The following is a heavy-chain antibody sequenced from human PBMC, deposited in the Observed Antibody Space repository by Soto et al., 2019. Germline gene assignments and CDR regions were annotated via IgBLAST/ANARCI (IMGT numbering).Heavy chain of an antibody. CDR1: GYTFINHG. CDR3: ARDQGRFLEPAPSIRIADGRYYYGMDV. D-gene: IGHD3-3*01. J-gene: IGHJ6*02. V-gene: IGHV1-18*01. Sequence: GASVKVSCKASGYTFINHGISWVRQAPGQGLEWMGWISGNNGNTKYARKFQGRVTMTTDTSTSTVYMELSSLRSEDTAVYYCARDQGRFLEPAPSIRIADGRYYYGMDVWGQGTTVTVSS. CDR2: ISGNNGNT.